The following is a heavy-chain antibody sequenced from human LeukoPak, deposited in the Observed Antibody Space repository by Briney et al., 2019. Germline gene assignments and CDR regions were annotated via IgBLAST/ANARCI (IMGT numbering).Heavy chain of an antibody. CDR3: AKDPGITIFGVVITYYFDY. V-gene: IGHV3-23*01. CDR1: GFTFSSYA. J-gene: IGHJ4*02. CDR2: ISGSGGST. D-gene: IGHD3-3*01. Sequence: RPGGSLRLSCAASGFTFSSYAMSWVRQAPGKGLEWVSAISGSGGSTYYADSVKGRFTISRDNSKNTLYLQMNSLRAEDTAVYYCAKDPGITIFGVVITYYFDYWGQGTLVTVSS.